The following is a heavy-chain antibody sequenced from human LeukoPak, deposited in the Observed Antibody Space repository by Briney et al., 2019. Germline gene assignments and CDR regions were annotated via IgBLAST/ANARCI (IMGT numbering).Heavy chain of an antibody. Sequence: QPGGSLRLSCAASGFTFFSDSMNWVRQAPGKGLEWVSYISSSSSTIYYADSVKGRFTISRDNAKNSLYLQMNSLRDEDTAVYYSARGNYYASSGYKTGRGQGTLVTVSS. CDR1: GFTFFSDS. CDR3: ARGNYYASSGYKTG. CDR2: ISSSSSTI. D-gene: IGHD3-22*01. J-gene: IGHJ4*02. V-gene: IGHV3-48*02.